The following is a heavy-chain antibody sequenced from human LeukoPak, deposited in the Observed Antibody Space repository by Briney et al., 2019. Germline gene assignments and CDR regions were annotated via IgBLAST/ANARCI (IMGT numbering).Heavy chain of an antibody. CDR1: GGTFSSYA. Sequence: GASVKVSCKASGGTFSSYAISWVRQAPGQGLEWMGGIIPIFGTANYAQKFQGRVTITADESTSTAYMELSSLRSDDTAVYYCARASMVRGVIIIHFDYWGQGTLVTVSS. D-gene: IGHD3-10*01. J-gene: IGHJ4*02. CDR2: IIPIFGTA. CDR3: ARASMVRGVIIIHFDY. V-gene: IGHV1-69*13.